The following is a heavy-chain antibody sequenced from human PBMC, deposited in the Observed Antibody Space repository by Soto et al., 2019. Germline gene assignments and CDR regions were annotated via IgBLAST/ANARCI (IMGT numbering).Heavy chain of an antibody. CDR3: ARGKYDVWSGPKTTHYGMDV. CDR2: INPNTDGT. V-gene: IGHV1-2*02. Sequence: ASVKVSCKASGYTFTGYYMHWVRQAPGQGLEWMGWINPNTDGTNYAQKLQGRFTMTRATSISIAYMELIRLRSDNTAVYYCARGKYDVWSGPKTTHYGMDVCGQGTTVTVSS. CDR1: GYTFTGYY. J-gene: IGHJ6*02. D-gene: IGHD3-3*01.